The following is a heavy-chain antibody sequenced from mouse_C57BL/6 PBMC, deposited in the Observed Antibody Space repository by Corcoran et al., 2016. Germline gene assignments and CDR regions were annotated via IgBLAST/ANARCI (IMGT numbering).Heavy chain of an antibody. D-gene: IGHD3-2*02. V-gene: IGHV1-80*01. CDR3: ARRDSSGYYAMDY. CDR2: IYPGDGDT. J-gene: IGHJ4*01. CDR1: GYAFSRYW. Sequence: QVPLQQSGAELVKPGASVKISCKASGYAFSRYWMNWVKQRPGKGLEGIGQIYPGDGDTNYNGKFKGKATLTADKSSSTAYMQLSSLTSEDSAVYFCARRDSSGYYAMDYWGQGTSVTVSS.